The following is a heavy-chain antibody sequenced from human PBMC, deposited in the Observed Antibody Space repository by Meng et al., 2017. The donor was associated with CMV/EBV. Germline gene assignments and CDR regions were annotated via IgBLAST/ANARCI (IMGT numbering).Heavy chain of an antibody. CDR3: ARLPGTGSGDKDV. J-gene: IGHJ6*02. CDR2: ISWNSGSI. V-gene: IGHV3-9*01. D-gene: IGHD3-10*01. Sequence: SLKISCAASGFTFDDYAMHWVRQAPGKGLEWVSGISWNSGSIGYADSVKGRFTISRDNAKNSLYLQMNSLRAEDTAVYYCARLPGTGSGDKDVWGQGTTVTVSS. CDR1: GFTFDDYA.